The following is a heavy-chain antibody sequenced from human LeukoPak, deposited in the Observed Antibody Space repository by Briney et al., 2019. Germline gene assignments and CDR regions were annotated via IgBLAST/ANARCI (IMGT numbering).Heavy chain of an antibody. CDR1: GYTFTSYA. J-gene: IGHJ3*02. V-gene: IGHV1-3*01. D-gene: IGHD6-6*01. CDR2: INAGNGNT. CDR3: ARVAARRAFDI. Sequence: ASVKVSCKASGYTFTSYAMHWVRQAPGQRLEWMGWINAGNGNTIYSQKFQGRVTITRDTSASTAYMELSSLRSEDTAVYYCARVAARRAFDIWGQGTMVTVSS.